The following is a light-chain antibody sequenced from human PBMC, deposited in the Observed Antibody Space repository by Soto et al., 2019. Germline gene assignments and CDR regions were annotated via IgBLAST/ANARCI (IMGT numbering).Light chain of an antibody. V-gene: IGLV1-40*01. CDR2: GNN. CDR1: SSNIGAGYD. J-gene: IGLJ1*01. Sequence: VLTQPPSVSGAPGQRVTISCTGSSSNIGAGYDVHWYQQLPGTAPKLLIYGNNNRPSGVPDRFSGSKSGTSASLTVTGLQPEDEAEYYCSSYTTSNTRQIVFGTGTKVTVL. CDR3: SSYTTSNTRQIV.